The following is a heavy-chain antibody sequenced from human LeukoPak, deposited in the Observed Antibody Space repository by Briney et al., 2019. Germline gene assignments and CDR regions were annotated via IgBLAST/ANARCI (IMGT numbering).Heavy chain of an antibody. CDR1: GGSISSYY. Sequence: PSETLSLTCTVSGGSISSYYWSCIRQPPGKGREWIGNFYHSGSTYHNPSLKSRVTISVDTSKNQFSLKLSSVTAADTAVYYCARVTAYSSENYFDYWGQGTLVTVSS. V-gene: IGHV4-59*08. CDR3: ARVTAYSSENYFDY. CDR2: FYHSGST. J-gene: IGHJ4*02. D-gene: IGHD6-25*01.